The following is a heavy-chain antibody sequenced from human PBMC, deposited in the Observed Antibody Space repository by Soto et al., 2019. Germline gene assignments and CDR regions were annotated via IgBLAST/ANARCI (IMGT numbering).Heavy chain of an antibody. V-gene: IGHV4-34*02. CDR1: GGSLSDHS. J-gene: IGHJ5*02. Sequence: QVQLQQWGAGLLRPSETLSLACTLYGGSLSDHSWSWIRQSPGGELEWIGEIDRRVNTNYSPSFNSRVNISVDSSNNELSLSLRSVTATDTALYFCARQRLSMIRGGCAPWGQGTQVVVSS. CDR3: ARQRLSMIRGGCAP. CDR2: IDRRVNT. D-gene: IGHD3-10*01.